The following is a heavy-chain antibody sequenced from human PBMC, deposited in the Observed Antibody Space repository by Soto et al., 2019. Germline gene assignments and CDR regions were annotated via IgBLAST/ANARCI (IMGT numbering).Heavy chain of an antibody. J-gene: IGHJ4*02. V-gene: IGHV1-18*01. CDR1: GYTFTSYH. Sequence: QVQLVQSGAEVKKPGASVKVSCKTSGYTFTSYHISWVRQAPGQGLEWMGWISAYNTNTNYAQKFQGRVTTTTDTLPSTASMELRSLRSDDTAVYYCARDTPPTDYWGQGTLVTVSS. CDR2: ISAYNTNT. CDR3: ARDTPPTDY.